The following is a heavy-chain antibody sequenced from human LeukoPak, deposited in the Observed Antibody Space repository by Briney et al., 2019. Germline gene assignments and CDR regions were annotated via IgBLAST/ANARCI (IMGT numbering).Heavy chain of an antibody. J-gene: IGHJ6*02. Sequence: GGSLRLSCRASGFTFRSLGMHWVRQAPGKGLEWVAVIAYNGSSAYYGDSVKGQFTISRDNSKNTLYLQLNSLRPEDTAVYYCANLTPRGHGMDVWGHGTTVIVSS. V-gene: IGHV3-30*18. CDR2: IAYNGSSA. CDR3: ANLTPRGHGMDV. CDR1: GFTFRSLG. D-gene: IGHD3-10*01.